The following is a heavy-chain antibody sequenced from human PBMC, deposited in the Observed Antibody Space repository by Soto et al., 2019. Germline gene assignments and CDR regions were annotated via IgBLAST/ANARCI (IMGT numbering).Heavy chain of an antibody. J-gene: IGHJ6*03. CDR3: ASGKSQMTQDRMGFYYDMHV. V-gene: IGHV1-69*08. D-gene: IGHD2-15*01. Sequence: QVQLVQSGAEVKKPGSSVKISCTTSGDTFFNYTFTWVRRAPGQGLEWMGRVIPLLDASNYAEKFQDRVTISADKSTSTAYMELSGLKSDDSAIYYCASGKSQMTQDRMGFYYDMHVWGKGTTVTVSS. CDR2: VIPLLDAS. CDR1: GDTFFNYT.